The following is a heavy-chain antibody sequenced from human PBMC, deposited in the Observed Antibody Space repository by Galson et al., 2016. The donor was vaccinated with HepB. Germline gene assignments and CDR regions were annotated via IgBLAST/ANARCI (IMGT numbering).Heavy chain of an antibody. CDR1: DGSVSSSSYY. CDR3: ARQRRAHDFWSGYSSPNYFDY. D-gene: IGHD3-3*01. Sequence: ATLSLTCTVSDGSVSSSSYYWGWVRQPPGKGLEWIGSIYYTGSTYYNPSLKSRVTISVDTSKNQFSLKLNSVTAAAPAVYYCARQRRAHDFWSGYSSPNYFDYWGQGTLVTVSS. CDR2: IYYTGST. J-gene: IGHJ4*02. V-gene: IGHV4-39*01.